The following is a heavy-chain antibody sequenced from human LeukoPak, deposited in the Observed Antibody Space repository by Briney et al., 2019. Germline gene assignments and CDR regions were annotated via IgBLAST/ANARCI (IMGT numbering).Heavy chain of an antibody. J-gene: IGHJ4*02. CDR3: AREYYDILTGYPHPFDY. V-gene: IGHV3-64*01. Sequence: GGSLRLSCAASGFTFSSYAMHWVRQAPGKGREYVSAISSNGVSTYYANSVKGRFTISRDNSKNTLYLQMGSLRAEDMAVYYCAREYYDILTGYPHPFDYWGQGTLVTASS. D-gene: IGHD3-9*01. CDR2: ISSNGVST. CDR1: GFTFSSYA.